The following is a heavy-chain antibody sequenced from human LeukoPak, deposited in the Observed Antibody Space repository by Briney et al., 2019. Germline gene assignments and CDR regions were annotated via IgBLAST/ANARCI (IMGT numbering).Heavy chain of an antibody. CDR3: ARDPADTAMVVWGTGMDV. CDR1: GFTFSSYE. V-gene: IGHV3-48*03. CDR2: ISSSGSTM. D-gene: IGHD5-18*01. Sequence: GGSLRLSCAASGFTFSSYEMNWVRQAPGKGLEGVSDISSSGSTMYYAESVKGRFTISRDNAKNSLYLQMNSLRAEDTAVYYCARDPADTAMVVWGTGMDVWGQGTTVTVSS. J-gene: IGHJ6*02.